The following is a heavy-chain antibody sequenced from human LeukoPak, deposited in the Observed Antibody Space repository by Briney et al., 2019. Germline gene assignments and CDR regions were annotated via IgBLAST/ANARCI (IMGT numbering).Heavy chain of an antibody. D-gene: IGHD5-18*01. Sequence: GGSLRLSCAASGFTFSSYAMSWVRQAPGKGLEWVSAISGSGGSTYYADSVKGRFAISRDNSKNTLYLQMNSLRAEDTAVYYCARGGGYSYGYDNTFDYWGQGTLVTVSS. J-gene: IGHJ4*02. CDR3: ARGGGYSYGYDNTFDY. CDR1: GFTFSSYA. CDR2: ISGSGGST. V-gene: IGHV3-23*01.